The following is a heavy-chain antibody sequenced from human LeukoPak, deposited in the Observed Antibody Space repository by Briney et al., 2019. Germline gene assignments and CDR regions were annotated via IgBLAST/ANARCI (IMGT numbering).Heavy chain of an antibody. J-gene: IGHJ4*02. V-gene: IGHV3-11*04. CDR1: GGSFSGYY. CDR2: ISSSSSTI. Sequence: LSLTCAVYGGSFSGYYWSWIRQPPGKGLEWVSYISSSSSTIYYADSVKGRFTISRDNAKNSLYLQMNSLRAEDTAVYYCAIVSPTVLLPPYWGQGTLVTVSS. CDR3: AIVSPTVLLPPY. D-gene: IGHD4-17*01.